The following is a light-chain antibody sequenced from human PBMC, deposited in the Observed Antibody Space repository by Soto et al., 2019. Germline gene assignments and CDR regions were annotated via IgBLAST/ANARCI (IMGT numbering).Light chain of an antibody. V-gene: IGKV3-15*01. Sequence: ELVMTQSPASLSVSPGERATLSCRASQSVSNNLAWYQQKPGQAPRLLMYGASTRATGIPARFSGSGSGTEFTLTITSLQPEDFAVYYCQRYNYLITFGQGTRREIK. CDR2: GAS. CDR1: QSVSNN. J-gene: IGKJ5*01. CDR3: QRYNYLIT.